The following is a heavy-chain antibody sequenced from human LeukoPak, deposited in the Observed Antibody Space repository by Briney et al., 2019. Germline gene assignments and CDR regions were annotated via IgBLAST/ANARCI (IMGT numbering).Heavy chain of an antibody. CDR1: GFTFSSYS. Sequence: PGGSLRLSCAASGFTFSSYSMNWVRQAPGKGLEWVSSISSSSSYIYYADSVKGRFTISRDNSKNTLYLQMNSLRAEDTAVYYCAKDTAMVANYFDYWGQGTLVTASS. CDR2: ISSSSSYI. D-gene: IGHD5-18*01. CDR3: AKDTAMVANYFDY. J-gene: IGHJ4*02. V-gene: IGHV3-21*04.